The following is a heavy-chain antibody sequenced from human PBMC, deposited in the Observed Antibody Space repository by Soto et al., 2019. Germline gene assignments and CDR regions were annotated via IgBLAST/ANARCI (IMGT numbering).Heavy chain of an antibody. D-gene: IGHD2-15*01. Sequence: GESLKISCKGSGYSFSSYWIGWVRQAPGQGLEWMGWISAYNGNTNYAQKLQGRVTMTTDTSTSTAYMELRSLRSDDTAVYYCARTVVAAGGSWFDPWGQGTLVTVSS. CDR2: ISAYNGNT. V-gene: IGHV1-18*04. CDR1: GYSFSSYW. J-gene: IGHJ5*02. CDR3: ARTVVAAGGSWFDP.